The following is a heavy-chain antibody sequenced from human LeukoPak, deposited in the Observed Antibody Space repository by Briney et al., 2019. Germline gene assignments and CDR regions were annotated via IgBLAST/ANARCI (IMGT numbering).Heavy chain of an antibody. CDR3: AKELDYDFWNGFNWFDP. CDR1: GLTVSSNY. J-gene: IGHJ5*02. Sequence: GGSLRLSCAASGLTVSSNYMSWVRQAPGKGLEWVSAISGSGGSTYYADSVKGRFTISRDNSKNTLYLQMNSLRAEDTAVYYCAKELDYDFWNGFNWFDPWGQGTLVTVSS. CDR2: ISGSGGST. D-gene: IGHD3-3*01. V-gene: IGHV3-23*01.